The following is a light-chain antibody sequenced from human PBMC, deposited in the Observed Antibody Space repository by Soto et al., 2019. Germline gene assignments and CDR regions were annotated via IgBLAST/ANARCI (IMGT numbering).Light chain of an antibody. Sequence: DIQMTQSPSTLSASVGDRVTITCRASQSINSWLAWFQQKPGKAPKLLIYKASRLEGGVPSRFSGSGSGTEFTLTISSLQPDDFATYYRQQYDTYFPTFGQGTKVEI. CDR2: KAS. CDR3: QQYDTYFPT. CDR1: QSINSW. J-gene: IGKJ1*01. V-gene: IGKV1-5*03.